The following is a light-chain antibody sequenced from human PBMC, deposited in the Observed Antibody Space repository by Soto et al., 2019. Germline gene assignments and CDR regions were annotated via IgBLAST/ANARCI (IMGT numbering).Light chain of an antibody. V-gene: IGKV3D-15*01. J-gene: IGKJ1*01. CDR1: QSVSSN. Sequence: EIVMKQSAATLSVSPGERATLSCRASQSVSSNLAWYQQKPGQTTRLLIYDASTRATGIPARFSGSGSGTEFTLTISSLQSEDFAVYYCQQYNNWPPWTFGQGTNVDIK. CDR3: QQYNNWPPWT. CDR2: DAS.